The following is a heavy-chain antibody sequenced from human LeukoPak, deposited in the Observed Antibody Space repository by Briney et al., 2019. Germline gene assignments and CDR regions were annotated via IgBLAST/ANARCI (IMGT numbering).Heavy chain of an antibody. J-gene: IGHJ3*02. CDR1: GYTFTGYY. CDR2: ISAYNGNT. V-gene: IGHV1-18*04. Sequence: ASVKVSCKASGYTFTGYYMHWVRQAPGQGLEWMGWISAYNGNTNYAQKLQGRVTMTTDTSTSTAYMELRSLRSDDTAVYYCARDLSGAFDIWGQGTMVTVSS. CDR3: ARDLSGAFDI. D-gene: IGHD3-10*01.